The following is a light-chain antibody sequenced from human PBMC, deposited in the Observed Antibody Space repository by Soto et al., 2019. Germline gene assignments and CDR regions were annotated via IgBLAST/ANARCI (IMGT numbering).Light chain of an antibody. V-gene: IGKV1-9*01. CDR3: QQLHSYPYT. CDR1: KGMSTY. J-gene: IGKJ2*01. CDR2: AAS. Sequence: IQLTQSPASLSASVGDRVTITCRASKGMSTYLAWYHQKPGKAPKLLIYAASTLQSGVPSRFSGSGSGTDFTLTISSLQPEDFATYFCQQLHSYPYTFGQGTKLYIK.